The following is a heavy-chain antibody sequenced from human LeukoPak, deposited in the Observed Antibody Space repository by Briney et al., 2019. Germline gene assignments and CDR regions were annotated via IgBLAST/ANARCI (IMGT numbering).Heavy chain of an antibody. CDR1: GFTFSSYA. CDR3: ARNYYDSSGYYFDY. CDR2: ISYDGSNK. V-gene: IGHV3-30-3*01. D-gene: IGHD3-22*01. J-gene: IGHJ4*02. Sequence: GRSLRLSCAASGFTFSSYAMHWVRQAPGKGLEWVAVISYDGSNKYYAGSVKGRFTISRDNSKNTLYLQMNSLRAEDTAVYYCARNYYDSSGYYFDYWGQGTLVTVSS.